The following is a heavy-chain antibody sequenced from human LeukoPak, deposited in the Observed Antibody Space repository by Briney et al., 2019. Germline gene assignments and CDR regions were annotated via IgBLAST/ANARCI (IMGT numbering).Heavy chain of an antibody. V-gene: IGHV4-39*07. J-gene: IGHJ4*02. CDR2: IYYSGST. CDR3: ARGDTYYYDSSGYYPQLTFDY. Sequence: PSETLSLTCTVSGGSISSSSYYWGWIRQPPGKGLEWIGSIYYSGSTYYNPSLKSRVTISVDTSKNQFSLKLSSVTAADTAVYYCARGDTYYYDSSGYYPQLTFDYWGQGTLVTVSS. CDR1: GGSISSSSYY. D-gene: IGHD3-22*01.